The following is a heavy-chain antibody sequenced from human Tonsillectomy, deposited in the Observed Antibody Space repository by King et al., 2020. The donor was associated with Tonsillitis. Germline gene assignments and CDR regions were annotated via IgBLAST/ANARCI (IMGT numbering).Heavy chain of an antibody. Sequence: QLVQSGAEVKKPGSSVKVSCKASGGTFSSYTINWVRQAPGKGLEWVAVVSYDGRNKYYADSLKGRFTISRDNSKNTLYVQMNSLRAEDTAVYYCARMGYSYGERLDYYYGMDVWGQGTTVTVSS. CDR3: ARMGYSYGERLDYYYGMDV. D-gene: IGHD5-18*01. V-gene: IGHV3-30*04. CDR1: GGTFSSYT. J-gene: IGHJ6*02. CDR2: VSYDGRNK.